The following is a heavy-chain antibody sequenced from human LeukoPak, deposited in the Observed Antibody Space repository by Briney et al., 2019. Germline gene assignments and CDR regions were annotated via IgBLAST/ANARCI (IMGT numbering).Heavy chain of an antibody. V-gene: IGHV4-39*01. CDR2: AFYSGRA. CDR3: AGSFGAATGSLDY. CDR1: GGSISSESYY. D-gene: IGHD3-16*01. J-gene: IGHJ4*02. Sequence: SGTLSLTCSVSGGSISSESYYWGWIRQSPGKGLEWIGNAFYSGRAYYNPSLKSRVTISVDTSKSQFSLKVTSAIAADTAVYYCAGSFGAATGSLDYWGQGILVTVSS.